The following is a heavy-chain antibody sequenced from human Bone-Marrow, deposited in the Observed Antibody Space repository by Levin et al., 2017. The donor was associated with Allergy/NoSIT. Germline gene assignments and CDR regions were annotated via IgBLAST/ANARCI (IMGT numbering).Heavy chain of an antibody. D-gene: IGHD4-11*01. CDR1: GFTFSNYS. CDR2: ISSRSSNI. V-gene: IGHV3-21*01. CDR3: ARDSTAVSSDY. J-gene: IGHJ4*02. Sequence: GESLKISCAASGFTFSNYSMNWVRQAPGKGLEWVSSISSRSSNIYYADSVKGRFTISRDNAKNSLYLQMNSLRAEDTAVYYCARDSTAVSSDYWGQGTLVTVSS.